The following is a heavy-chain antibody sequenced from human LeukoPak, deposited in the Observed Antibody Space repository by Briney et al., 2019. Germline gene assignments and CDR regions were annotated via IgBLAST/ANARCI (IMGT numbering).Heavy chain of an antibody. CDR2: INHSGGT. Sequence: SETLSLTCAVYGGSFSGSYWSWIRQPPGKGLEWIGEINHSGGTNYNASLKSRVTISVDTSKNQCSLKLSSVTAADTAVYYCARYVAVAGTIKWFDPWGQGTLVTVSS. D-gene: IGHD6-19*01. CDR1: GGSFSGSY. V-gene: IGHV4-34*01. CDR3: ARYVAVAGTIKWFDP. J-gene: IGHJ5*02.